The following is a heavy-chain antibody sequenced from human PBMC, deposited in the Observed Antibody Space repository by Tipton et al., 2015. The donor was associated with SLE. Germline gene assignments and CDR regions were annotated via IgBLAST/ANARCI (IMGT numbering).Heavy chain of an antibody. V-gene: IGHV1-46*01. Sequence: QLVQSGAEVKKPGASVKVSCKASGYTFTAYYLHWVRQAPGQGPEWMGIIRPGSGIPDNTQKFQGRLTLTSDTSTSTVHMELSGLRSEDTAVYYCAREPPENYYFDYWGQGTLVTVSA. CDR2: IRPGSGIP. CDR3: AREPPENYYFDY. CDR1: GYTFTAYY. J-gene: IGHJ4*02.